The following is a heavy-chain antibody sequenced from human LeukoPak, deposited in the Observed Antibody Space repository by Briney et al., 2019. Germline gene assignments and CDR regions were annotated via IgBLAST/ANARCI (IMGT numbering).Heavy chain of an antibody. CDR3: AKERLPVDTAMVTYFDY. Sequence: GGSLRLSCAASGFTFSTYAISWVRQAPGKGLEWVSAISGSGGTTYYADSVKGRFTNSRDNSKNTLYLEMNSLRAEDTAVYYCAKERLPVDTAMVTYFDYWGQGTLVTVSS. J-gene: IGHJ4*02. CDR1: GFTFSTYA. D-gene: IGHD5-18*01. V-gene: IGHV3-23*01. CDR2: ISGSGGTT.